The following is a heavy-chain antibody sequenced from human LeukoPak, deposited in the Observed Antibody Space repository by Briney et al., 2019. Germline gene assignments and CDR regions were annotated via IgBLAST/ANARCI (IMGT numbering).Heavy chain of an antibody. J-gene: IGHJ4*02. Sequence: GASVKVSCKASGGTFISYAISWVRQAAGQGLEWMGGIIPILGTANYAQKFQGRVTITTDESTSTAYMELSSLRSEDTAVYYCAGTYCSSTSCSYDYWGQGTLVTVSS. CDR1: GGTFISYA. V-gene: IGHV1-69*05. CDR3: AGTYCSSTSCSYDY. D-gene: IGHD2-2*01. CDR2: IIPILGTA.